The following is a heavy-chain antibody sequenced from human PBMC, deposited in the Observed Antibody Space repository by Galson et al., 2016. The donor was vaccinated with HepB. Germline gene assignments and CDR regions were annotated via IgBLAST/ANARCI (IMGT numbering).Heavy chain of an antibody. V-gene: IGHV3-21*01. CDR2: ISGSSAYL. CDR3: ARDLSSGWPMGAFDI. Sequence: SLRLSCAASGFTFNTFTMNWVRQAPGKGLEWVSSISGSSAYLYYADSLKGRFTISRDNAKNSLFLQMDSLRAEDTAIYYCARDLSSGWPMGAFDIWGQGTPVTVSS. D-gene: IGHD6-19*01. CDR1: GFTFNTFT. J-gene: IGHJ3*02.